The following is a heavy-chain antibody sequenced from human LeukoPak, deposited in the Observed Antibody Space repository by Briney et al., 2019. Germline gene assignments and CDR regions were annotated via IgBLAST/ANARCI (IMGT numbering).Heavy chain of an antibody. CDR1: GGSFSGYY. CDR3: ARVSDSGVGRYFAY. CDR2: INHSGST. D-gene: IGHD3-10*01. V-gene: IGHV4-34*01. Sequence: SETLSLTCAVYGGSFSGYYWSRIRQSPGKGLEWIGEINHSGSTNYNPSLKSRVTISVDTSKNQFSLKLSSVTAADTAVFYCARVSDSGVGRYFAYWGQGTLVTVSS. J-gene: IGHJ4*02.